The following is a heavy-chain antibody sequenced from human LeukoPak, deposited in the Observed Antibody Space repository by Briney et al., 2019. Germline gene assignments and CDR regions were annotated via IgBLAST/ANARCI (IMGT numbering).Heavy chain of an antibody. V-gene: IGHV1-18*01. CDR2: ISPYNGNT. CDR1: GYTFGSYG. Sequence: ASVKVSCKASGYTFGSYGVSWVRQAPGQGLEWMAWISPYNGNTNYAQKFQGRVTMTTDTSTSTAYMELRSLRADDTAVYYCARDSASVWPGSSGWSNWFDPWGQGTLVTVSS. D-gene: IGHD6-19*01. J-gene: IGHJ5*02. CDR3: ARDSASVWPGSSGWSNWFDP.